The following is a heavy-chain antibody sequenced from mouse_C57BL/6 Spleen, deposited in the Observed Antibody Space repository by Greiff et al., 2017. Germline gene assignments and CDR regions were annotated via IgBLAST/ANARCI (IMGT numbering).Heavy chain of an antibody. J-gene: IGHJ1*03. CDR3: APQLGLHWYFDV. V-gene: IGHV2-5*01. CDR2: IWRGGST. CDR1: GFSLTSYG. Sequence: VKLQESGPGLVQPSQSLSITCTVSGFSLTSYGVHWVRQSPGKGLEWLGVIWRGGSTDDNAAFMSRLSITKDNSKSQVFFKMNSLQADDTAIYYCAPQLGLHWYFDVWGTGTTVTVSS. D-gene: IGHD4-1*02.